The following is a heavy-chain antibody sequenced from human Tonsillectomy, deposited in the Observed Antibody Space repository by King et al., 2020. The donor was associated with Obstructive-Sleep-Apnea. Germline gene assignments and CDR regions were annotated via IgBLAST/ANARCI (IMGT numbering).Heavy chain of an antibody. CDR1: GESLSGYY. V-gene: IGHV4-34*01. CDR3: ARGYTPRHFDY. D-gene: IGHD4-11*01. CDR2: INHDGTA. Sequence: VQLQQWGAGLLKPSETLSLTCAVYGESLSGYYWSWIRQPPGKGLEWIGEINHDGTANYNPSLKSRVTISMDTSKSQFSLNLSAVIGADPAVYYCARGYTPRHFDYWGQGTLVTVSS. J-gene: IGHJ4*02.